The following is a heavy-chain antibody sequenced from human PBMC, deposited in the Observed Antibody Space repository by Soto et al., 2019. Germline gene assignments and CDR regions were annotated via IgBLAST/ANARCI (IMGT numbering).Heavy chain of an antibody. D-gene: IGHD6-13*01. CDR1: GFTFSSYG. V-gene: IGHV3-30*18. CDR2: ISYDGSNK. J-gene: IGHJ4*02. Sequence: GGSLRLSCAASGFTFSSYGMHWVRQAPGKGLEWVAVISYDGSNKYYADSVRGRFTISRDNSKNTLYLQMNSLRAEDTAVYYCAKDLYSSSWYFDYWGQGTQVTVSS. CDR3: AKDLYSSSWYFDY.